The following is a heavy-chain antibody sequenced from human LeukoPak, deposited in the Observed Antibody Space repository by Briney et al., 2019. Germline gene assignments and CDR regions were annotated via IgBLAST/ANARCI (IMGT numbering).Heavy chain of an antibody. V-gene: IGHV3-53*01. CDR2: IFAGGGA. D-gene: IGHD3-10*01. CDR3: ARRSYP. CDR1: GFGVSDSF. J-gene: IGHJ5*02. Sequence: GGSLKLSCAVSGFGVSDSFMSWVRQAPGKGLEWVSVIFAGGGAFYADSVKGRFTVFRDNSKNTLYLQMNGLRVEDTATYYCARRSYPWGRGTLVTVSS.